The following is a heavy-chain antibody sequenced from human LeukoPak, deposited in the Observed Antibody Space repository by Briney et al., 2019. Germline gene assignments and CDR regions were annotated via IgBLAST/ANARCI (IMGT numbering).Heavy chain of an antibody. D-gene: IGHD7-27*01. CDR1: GFIFTNYF. J-gene: IGHJ4*02. CDR3: AKDGGLWVSAHWGDS. V-gene: IGHV3-23*01. CDR2: ITTSDGNT. Sequence: GGSLRLSCAASGFIFTNYFMSWVRQAPGKGLEWVSTITTSDGNTYYADSVKGRFTVSRDNSKNTLFLQMNSLRAEDTAVYYCAKDGGLWVSAHWGDSWGRGTLVTVSS.